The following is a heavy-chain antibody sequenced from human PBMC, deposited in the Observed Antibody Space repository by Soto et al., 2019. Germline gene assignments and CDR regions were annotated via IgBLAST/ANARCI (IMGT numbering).Heavy chain of an antibody. J-gene: IGHJ5*02. CDR1: GGTFSSYA. CDR2: IIPIFGTA. CDR3: ERSRGFCTNGVCSSTTWSDP. V-gene: IGHV1-69*13. D-gene: IGHD2-8*01. Sequence: ASVKVSCKASGGTFSSYAISWVRQAPGQGLEWMGGIIPIFGTANYAQKFQGRVTITADESTSTAYMELSSLRSEDTAVYYCERSRGFCTNGVCSSTTWSDPGGKGPLVTV.